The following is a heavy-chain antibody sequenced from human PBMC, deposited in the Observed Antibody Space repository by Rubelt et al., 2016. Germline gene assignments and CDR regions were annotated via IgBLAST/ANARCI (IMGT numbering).Heavy chain of an antibody. J-gene: IGHJ4*02. CDR2: IYWNEDK. V-gene: IGHV2-5*01. CDR1: GFSVSTAGVG. CDR3: AHSRDYYEGRGLFDS. Sequence: QITLKESGPTLVKPTQTLTLTCTVSGFSVSTAGVGVGWIRQPPGKALEWVALIYWNEDKRYNPSLRNRLTITKDTSNNQVVLRMTHMDPVDTGTYYCAHSRDYYEGRGLFDSWGQGTLVTVSS. D-gene: IGHD3-16*01.